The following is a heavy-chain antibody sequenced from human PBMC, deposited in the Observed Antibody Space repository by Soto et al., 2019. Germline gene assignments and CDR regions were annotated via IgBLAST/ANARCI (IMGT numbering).Heavy chain of an antibody. CDR1: GGSFSGYY. Sequence: LSLTCAVYGGSFSGYYWSWIRQPPGKGLEWIGEINHSGSTNYNPSLKSRVTISVDTSKNQFSLKLSSVTAADTAVYYCARSEQQLDAFDIWGQGTMVTVSS. CDR3: ARSEQQLDAFDI. D-gene: IGHD6-13*01. CDR2: INHSGST. J-gene: IGHJ3*02. V-gene: IGHV4-34*01.